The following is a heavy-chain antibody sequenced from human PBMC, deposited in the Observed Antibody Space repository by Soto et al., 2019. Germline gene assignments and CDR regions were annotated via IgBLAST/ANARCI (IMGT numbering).Heavy chain of an antibody. D-gene: IGHD3-3*02. V-gene: IGHV4-39*01. CDR2: MFYGVST. CDR3: ARLPSRHLVDY. Sequence: SETLSLTCTVSGSSINSSGYYWGWIRQPPGKGLEWIGSMFYGVSTYYNPSLKSRVTVSVDTSKNQFSLNLRSVTAADTAVYYCARLPSRHLVDYWGKGPLVTVSS. CDR1: GSSINSSGYY. J-gene: IGHJ4*02.